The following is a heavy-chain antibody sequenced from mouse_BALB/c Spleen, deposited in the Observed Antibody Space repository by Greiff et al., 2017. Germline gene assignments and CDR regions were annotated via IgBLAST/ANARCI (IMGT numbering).Heavy chain of an antibody. D-gene: IGHD2-4*01. CDR3: ARAGDYHWYFDV. Sequence: EVQLVESGGGLVKPGGSLKLSCAASGFTFSSYAMSWVRQTPEKRLEWVASISSGGSTYYPDSVKGRFTISRDNARNILYLQMSSLRSEDTAMYYCARAGDYHWYFDVWGAGTTVTVSS. CDR1: GFTFSSYA. CDR2: ISSGGST. V-gene: IGHV5-6-5*01. J-gene: IGHJ1*01.